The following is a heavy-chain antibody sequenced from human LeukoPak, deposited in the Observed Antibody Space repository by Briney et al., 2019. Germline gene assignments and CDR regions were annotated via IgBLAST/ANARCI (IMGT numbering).Heavy chain of an antibody. CDR1: GGSFSGYY. CDR3: ARESGSYLWRSWLNP. CDR2: INHSGST. Sequence: SETLSLTCAVYGGSFSGYYWSWIRQPPGKGLEWIGEINHSGSTNYNPSLKSRVTILVDTSKNQFSLKLNSVTAADTAVYYCARESGSYLWRSWLNPWGQGTLVTVSS. D-gene: IGHD3-16*01. J-gene: IGHJ5*02. V-gene: IGHV4-34*01.